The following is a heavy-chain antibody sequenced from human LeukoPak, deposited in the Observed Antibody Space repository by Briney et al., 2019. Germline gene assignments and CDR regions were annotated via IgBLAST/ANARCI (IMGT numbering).Heavy chain of an antibody. J-gene: IGHJ4*02. CDR2: MNPSDGST. D-gene: IGHD6-13*01. Sequence: VASVKVSCKASGYTLINYYMHWVRQAPGQGLEWMGIMNPSDGSTSYAQKFQGRVTMTRDTSTSTVYMELSSLRSEDTAVYSCARGRPSLATAGLLDFWGQRTLATVSS. CDR1: GYTLINYY. CDR3: ARGRPSLATAGLLDF. V-gene: IGHV1-46*01.